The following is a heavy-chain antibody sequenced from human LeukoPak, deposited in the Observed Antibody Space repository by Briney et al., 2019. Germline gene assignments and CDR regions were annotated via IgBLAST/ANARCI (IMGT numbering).Heavy chain of an antibody. D-gene: IGHD2-15*01. J-gene: IGHJ6*03. CDR1: GGSISSSSDY. Sequence: SETLSLTCTVSGGSISSSSDYWGWIRQAPGKGLEWIGSIYYHENTYYNSSLKSRVTISVDTSKNQFSLKLNSVTAADTAVYFCARVGVAAQHYYYYMDVWGKGTTVTVSS. CDR2: IYYHENT. V-gene: IGHV4-39*01. CDR3: ARVGVAAQHYYYYMDV.